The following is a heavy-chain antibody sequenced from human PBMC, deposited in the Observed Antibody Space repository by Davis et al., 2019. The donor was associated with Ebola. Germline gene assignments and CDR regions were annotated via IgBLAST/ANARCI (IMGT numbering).Heavy chain of an antibody. J-gene: IGHJ3*02. CDR3: VRDDGDSYFDGKIYYDVLDT. Sequence: GGSLRLSCAASGFRFKNFWMTWVRQAPGKGLEWVANIKHDGSLKNYADSVKGRFTISRDNAENTLYLQLNSLGAEDTALYYCVRDDGDSYFDGKIYYDVLDTWGQGTMVTVSS. CDR1: GFRFKNFW. V-gene: IGHV3-7*01. D-gene: IGHD2-21*02. CDR2: IKHDGSLK.